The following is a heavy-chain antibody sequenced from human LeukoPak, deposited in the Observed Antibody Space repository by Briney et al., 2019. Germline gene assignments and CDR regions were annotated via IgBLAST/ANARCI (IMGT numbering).Heavy chain of an antibody. J-gene: IGHJ4*02. CDR3: ARDAWWAGYNYSPFDY. CDR2: INPNSGGT. CDR1: GYTFTGYY. V-gene: IGHV1-2*02. Sequence: ASVKVSCKASGYTFTGYYMHWVRQAPGQGFEWMGWINPNSGGTNYAQKFQGRVTMTRDTSISTAYMELSRLRSDDTAVYYCARDAWWAGYNYSPFDYWGQGTLVTVSS. D-gene: IGHD5-24*01.